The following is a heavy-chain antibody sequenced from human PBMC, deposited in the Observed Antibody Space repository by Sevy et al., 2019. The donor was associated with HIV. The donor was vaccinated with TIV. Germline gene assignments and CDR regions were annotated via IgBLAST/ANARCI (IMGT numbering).Heavy chain of an antibody. CDR1: GFTFSDFY. CDR3: ERDWRGDYSLFDY. V-gene: IGHV3-11*06. D-gene: IGHD2-21*01. J-gene: IGHJ4*02. CDR2: ISGSSSHT. Sequence: GGSLRLSCAASGFTFSDFYMSWIRQAPGKGLEWISYISGSSSHTHYADSVKGRFTISRDNARTSLDLQMHSLRAEDTAVYYCERDWRGDYSLFDYWGQGTLVTVSS.